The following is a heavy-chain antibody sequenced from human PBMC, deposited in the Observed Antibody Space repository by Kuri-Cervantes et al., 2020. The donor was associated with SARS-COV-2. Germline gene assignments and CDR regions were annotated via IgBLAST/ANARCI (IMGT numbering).Heavy chain of an antibody. Sequence: ASVKVSCKASGYTFTGYYMHWVRQAPGQGLEWMGIINPSGGSTSYAQKFQGRVTMTRDTSTSTVYMELSSLRSEDTAVYYCAREGYYDSSGNYAATGMDVWGKGTTVTVSS. CDR3: AREGYYDSSGNYAATGMDV. D-gene: IGHD3-22*01. V-gene: IGHV1-46*01. CDR1: GYTFTGYY. J-gene: IGHJ6*03. CDR2: INPSGGST.